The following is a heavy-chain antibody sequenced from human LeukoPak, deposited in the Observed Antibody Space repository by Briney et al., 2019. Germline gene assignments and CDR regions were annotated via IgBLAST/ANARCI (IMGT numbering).Heavy chain of an antibody. Sequence: PSETLSLTCTVSGGSITSGGHYWSWVRQPPGKGLEWIGHIFYSGTTLYNPTLKTRLTISEDTSNNQFSLRLTSLTAADTAVYYCARSRGYSYGYSADYWGQGTLVTVSS. D-gene: IGHD5-18*01. J-gene: IGHJ4*02. CDR1: GGSITSGGHY. CDR2: IFYSGTT. V-gene: IGHV4-30-4*08. CDR3: ARSRGYSYGYSADY.